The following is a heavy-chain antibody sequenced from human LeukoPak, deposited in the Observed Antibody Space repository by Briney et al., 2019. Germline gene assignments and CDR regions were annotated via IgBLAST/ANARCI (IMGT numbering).Heavy chain of an antibody. CDR2: ISGSGGST. J-gene: IGHJ6*03. Sequence: GGSLRLSCAASGFTFSSYAMSWVRQAPGKGLEWVSAISGSGGSTYYADSVKGRFTISRDNSKNTLYLQMNSLRAEDTAVYYCAKITVAGTYYYYYYYMDVWGKGTTVTVSS. D-gene: IGHD6-19*01. CDR1: GFTFSSYA. CDR3: AKITVAGTYYYYYYYMDV. V-gene: IGHV3-23*01.